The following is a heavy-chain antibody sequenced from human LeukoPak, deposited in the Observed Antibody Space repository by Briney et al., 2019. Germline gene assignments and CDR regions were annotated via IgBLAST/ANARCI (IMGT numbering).Heavy chain of an antibody. J-gene: IGHJ6*03. CDR1: GGSISSYY. D-gene: IGHD2-2*01. CDR3: ARHTYQLPTPYYMDV. CDR2: IYTSGST. V-gene: IGHV4-4*09. Sequence: SETLSLTCTVSGGSISSYYWSWIRQPPGKGLEWIGYIYTSGSTNYNPSLKSRVTISVDTSKNQFSLKLSSETAADTAVYYCARHTYQLPTPYYMDVWGKGTTVTVSS.